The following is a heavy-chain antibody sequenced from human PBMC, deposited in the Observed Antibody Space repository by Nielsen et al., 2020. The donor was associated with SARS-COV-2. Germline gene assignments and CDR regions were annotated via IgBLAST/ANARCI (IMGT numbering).Heavy chain of an antibody. V-gene: IGHV3-30*18. CDR2: ISYDGSNK. Sequence: WIRQPPGKGLEWVAVISYDGSNKYYADSVKGRFTISRDNSKNTLYLQMNSLRAEDTAVYYCAKDEYSSSRGDYYYGMDVWGQGTTVTVSS. J-gene: IGHJ6*02. D-gene: IGHD6-6*01. CDR3: AKDEYSSSRGDYYYGMDV.